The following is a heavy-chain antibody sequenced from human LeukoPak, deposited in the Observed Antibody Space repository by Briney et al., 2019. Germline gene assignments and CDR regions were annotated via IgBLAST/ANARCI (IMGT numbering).Heavy chain of an antibody. CDR3: ARAPPKSTLRYCSSTSCYPRYYYMDV. Sequence: GGSLRLSCVASGFTFSNHGMSWVRQDPGKGLEWVANIKQDGSEKYYVDSVKGRFTISRDNAKNSLYLQMNSLRAEDTAVYYCARAPPKSTLRYCSSTSCYPRYYYMDVWGKGTTVTVSS. CDR1: GFTFSNHG. J-gene: IGHJ6*03. V-gene: IGHV3-7*01. CDR2: IKQDGSEK. D-gene: IGHD2-2*01.